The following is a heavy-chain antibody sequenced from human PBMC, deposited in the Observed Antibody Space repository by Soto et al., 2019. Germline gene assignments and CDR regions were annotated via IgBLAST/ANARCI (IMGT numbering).Heavy chain of an antibody. J-gene: IGHJ6*03. Sequence: SLMLCLTCAVFGGSIIGFYCRRIRQPPGKGLEWIGEINHSGSTNYNPSLKSRVTISVDTSKNQFSLKLSSVTAADTAVCYCGIGWRSGIKYYYYYYYMDVWGKGTTVTVSS. CDR3: GIGWRSGIKYYYYYYYMDV. CDR1: GGSIIGFY. CDR2: INHSGST. D-gene: IGHD3-3*01. V-gene: IGHV4-34*01.